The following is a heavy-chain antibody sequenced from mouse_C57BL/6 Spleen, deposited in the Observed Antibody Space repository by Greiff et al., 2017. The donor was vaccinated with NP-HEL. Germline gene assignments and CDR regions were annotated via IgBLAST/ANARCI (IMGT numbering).Heavy chain of an antibody. CDR3: ARRRDYDGAWFAY. CDR1: GYAFTNYL. Sequence: VQLQQSGAELVRPGTSVKVSCKASGYAFTNYLIEWVKQRPGQGLEWIGVINPGSGGTNYNEKFKGKATLTADKSSSTAYMQLSSLTSEDSAVYFCARRRDYDGAWFAYWGQGTLVTVSA. D-gene: IGHD2-4*01. J-gene: IGHJ3*01. CDR2: INPGSGGT. V-gene: IGHV1-54*01.